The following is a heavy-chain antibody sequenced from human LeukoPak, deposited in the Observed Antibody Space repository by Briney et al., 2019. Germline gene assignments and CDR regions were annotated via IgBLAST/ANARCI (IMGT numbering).Heavy chain of an antibody. V-gene: IGHV1-18*01. CDR2: TSVYNSNT. CDR3: ARGSDIAVTGSVSFDY. Sequence: ASVKVSCKASGYTFTSYGISWVRQAPGQGLEWMGWTSVYNSNTNYAQKLQGRVTMTTDISTSTAYMELRSLRSDDTAVYYCARGSDIAVTGSVSFDYWGQGTLVTVSS. CDR1: GYTFTSYG. J-gene: IGHJ4*02. D-gene: IGHD6-19*01.